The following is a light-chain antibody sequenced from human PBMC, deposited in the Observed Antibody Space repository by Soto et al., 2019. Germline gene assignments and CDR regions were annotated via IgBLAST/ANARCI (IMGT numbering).Light chain of an antibody. CDR3: SSYTSSSTLVV. V-gene: IGLV2-14*01. J-gene: IGLJ2*01. CDR2: EVS. CDR1: SSDVGGYNY. Sequence: QSALTQPASVSGSPGQSITISCTGTSSDVGGYNYVSWYQQHPGKAPKRMIYEVSNRPSGVSNRFSGSKSGNTASLTISGLPAEDEADYYCSSYTSSSTLVVFGVGTKLTVL.